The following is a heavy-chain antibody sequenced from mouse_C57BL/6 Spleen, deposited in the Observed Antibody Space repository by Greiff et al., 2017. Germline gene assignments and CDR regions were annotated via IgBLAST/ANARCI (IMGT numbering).Heavy chain of an antibody. CDR1: GYAFSSSW. J-gene: IGHJ1*03. V-gene: IGHV1-82*01. CDR2: IYPGDGDT. CDR3: AREEPDWYFGV. Sequence: QVQLQQSGPELVKPGASVKISCKASGYAFSSSWMNWVKQRPGKGLEWIGRIYPGDGDTNYNGKFKGKATLTADKSSSTAYMQLSSLTSEDSAVYFCAREEPDWYFGVWGTGTTVTVSS.